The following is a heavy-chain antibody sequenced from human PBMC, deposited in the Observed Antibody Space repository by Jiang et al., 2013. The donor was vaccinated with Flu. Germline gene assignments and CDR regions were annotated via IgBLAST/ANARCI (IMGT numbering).Heavy chain of an antibody. J-gene: IGHJ4*02. CDR2: IWYDGSNK. D-gene: IGHD1-26*01. CDR1: GFTFSSYG. CDR3: AREEGGSSFDY. Sequence: SGFTFSSYGMHWVRQAPGKGLEWVAVIWYDGSNKYYADSVKGRFTISRDNSKNTLYLQMNSLRAEDTAVYYCAREEGGSSFDYWGQGTPGHRLL. V-gene: IGHV3-33*01.